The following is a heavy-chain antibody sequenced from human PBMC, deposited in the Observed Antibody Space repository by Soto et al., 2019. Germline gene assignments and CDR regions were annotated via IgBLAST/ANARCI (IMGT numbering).Heavy chain of an antibody. CDR1: GGSISGLGYY. V-gene: IGHV4-39*02. CDR2: IFYTGNT. J-gene: IGHJ5*02. Sequence: SETLSLTCVVSGGSISGLGYYWGWIRQPPGKGLEWIGNIFYTGNTDYNPSLKSRVTISVDTSKNQFSLNLASVTAADTAMYYCARAVSATNAWFYPWGQGALVTVSS. D-gene: IGHD2-21*01. CDR3: ARAVSATNAWFYP.